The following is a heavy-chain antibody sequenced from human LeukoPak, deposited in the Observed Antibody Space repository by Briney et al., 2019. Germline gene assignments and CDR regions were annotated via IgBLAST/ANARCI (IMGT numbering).Heavy chain of an antibody. Sequence: SETLSLTCTVSGGSMSTHYCSWIRQPAGKGLEWIGPFYSSGSTNYNPSLKSRVTISVDTSKNQFSLKLSSVTAADTAVYYCARSGGVGRRTTDIDYWGQGTLVTVSS. D-gene: IGHD1-1*01. V-gene: IGHV4-4*07. J-gene: IGHJ4*02. CDR1: GGSMSTHY. CDR2: FYSSGST. CDR3: ARSGGVGRRTTDIDY.